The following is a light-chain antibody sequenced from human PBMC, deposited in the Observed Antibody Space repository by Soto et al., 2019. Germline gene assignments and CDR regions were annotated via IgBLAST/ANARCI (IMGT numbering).Light chain of an antibody. J-gene: IGLJ1*01. CDR2: EVT. V-gene: IGLV2-14*01. CDR1: GXDVGGYDY. Sequence: SALTQPASVSGSPGQSITISCTGTGXDVGGYDYVSWYQHHPGKAPKVMIYEVTNRPSGVSNRFSGSKSGNTASLTISGLLAEDEADYYCSSYTSSSTYVFGTGTKVT. CDR3: SSYTSSSTYV.